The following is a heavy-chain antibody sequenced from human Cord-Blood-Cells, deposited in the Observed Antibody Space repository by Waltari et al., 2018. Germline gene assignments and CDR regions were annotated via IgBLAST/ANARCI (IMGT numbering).Heavy chain of an antibody. Sequence: QVQLQQWGAGLLKPSETLSLTCAVYGGSSSGSYWSWIRQPPGKGLEWIGEINHSGSTNYNPSLKSRVTISVDTSKNQFSLKLSSVSAADTAVYYCARKRSSSWYGAFDIWGQGTMVTVSS. D-gene: IGHD6-13*01. J-gene: IGHJ3*02. CDR3: ARKRSSSWYGAFDI. CDR2: INHSGST. V-gene: IGHV4-34*01. CDR1: GGSSSGSY.